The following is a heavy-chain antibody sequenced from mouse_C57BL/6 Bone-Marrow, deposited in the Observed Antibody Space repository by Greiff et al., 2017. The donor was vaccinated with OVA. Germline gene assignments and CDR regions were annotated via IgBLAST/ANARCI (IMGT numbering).Heavy chain of an antibody. Sequence: QVQLKESGAELMKPGASVKLSCKATGYTFTGYWIEWVKQRPGHGLEWIGEIYPRSGNTYYNEKFKGKATLTADKSSSTAYMELRSLTSEDSAVYFCARSRYYGSHYFDYWGQGTTLTVSS. J-gene: IGHJ2*01. CDR3: ARSRYYGSHYFDY. D-gene: IGHD1-1*01. CDR2: IYPRSGNT. V-gene: IGHV1-9*01. CDR1: GYTFTGYW.